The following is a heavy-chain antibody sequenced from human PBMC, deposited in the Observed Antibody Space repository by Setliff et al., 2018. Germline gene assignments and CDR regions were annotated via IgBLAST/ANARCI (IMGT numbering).Heavy chain of an antibody. CDR2: IYHSGST. V-gene: IGHV4-38-2*02. D-gene: IGHD6-13*01. J-gene: IGHJ6*02. CDR3: ARMLAAARYYYYYYGIDV. CDR1: GYSISSGYY. Sequence: SETLSLTCTVSGYSISSGYYWGWIRQPPGKGLEWIGSIYHSGSTYYNPSLKSRVTISVDTSKNQFSLKLSSVTAADTAVYYCARMLAAARYYYYYYGIDVWGQGTTVTVSS.